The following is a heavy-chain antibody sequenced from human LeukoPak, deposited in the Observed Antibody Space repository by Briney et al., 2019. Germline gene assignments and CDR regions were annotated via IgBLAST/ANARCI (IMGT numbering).Heavy chain of an antibody. CDR3: ARLDDADAFDI. J-gene: IGHJ3*02. CDR1: GYTFTNNW. CDR2: INPKSGGT. Sequence: ASVKVSCKAFGYTFTNNWMHWVRQAPGQGLEWMGWINPKSGGTNYAQKFQGRVTMTRDTSISTAYMELSSLRSGDTAVYYCARLDDADAFDIWGQGTMVTVSA. V-gene: IGHV1-2*02. D-gene: IGHD2-2*03.